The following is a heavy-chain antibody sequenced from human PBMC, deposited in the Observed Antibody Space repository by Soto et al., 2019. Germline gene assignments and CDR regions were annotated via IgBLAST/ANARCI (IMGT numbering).Heavy chain of an antibody. CDR1: GFTFSSYS. J-gene: IGHJ3*02. CDR3: ARDKYECSSTSCYIGAFDI. D-gene: IGHD2-2*02. V-gene: IGHV3-21*01. CDR2: ISSSSSYI. Sequence: SLRLSCAASGFTFSSYSMNWVRQAPGKGLEWVSSISSSSSYIYYADSVKGRFTISRDNAKNSLYLQMNSLRAEDTAVYYCARDKYECSSTSCYIGAFDIWGQGTMVTV.